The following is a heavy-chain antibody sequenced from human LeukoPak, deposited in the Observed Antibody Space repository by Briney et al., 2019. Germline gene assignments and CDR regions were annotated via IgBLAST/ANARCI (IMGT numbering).Heavy chain of an antibody. CDR1: GGSISSYY. J-gene: IGHJ4*02. V-gene: IGHV4-59*01. CDR2: ILYSGTT. CDR3: ARDRYLDK. Sequence: TSETLSLTCTVSGGSISSYYWSWIRQPPGKGLEWIGYILYSGTTNYNPSLKSRVTISVDTSKNQLSLKLNYVTAADTAVYYCARDRYLDKWGQGTLLTVSS.